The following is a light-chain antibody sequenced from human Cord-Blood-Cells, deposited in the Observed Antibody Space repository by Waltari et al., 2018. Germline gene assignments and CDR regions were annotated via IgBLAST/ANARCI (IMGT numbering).Light chain of an antibody. CDR1: SLRSYY. CDR2: GKN. Sequence: SSELTQDPAVSVALGQTVRLTCQGDSLRSYYASWYQQKPGQAPGLVIYGKNNRPSGIPDRFSGSSSGNTASLTITGAQAEDEADYYCNSRDSSGNHWVFGGGTKLTVL. J-gene: IGLJ3*02. CDR3: NSRDSSGNHWV. V-gene: IGLV3-19*01.